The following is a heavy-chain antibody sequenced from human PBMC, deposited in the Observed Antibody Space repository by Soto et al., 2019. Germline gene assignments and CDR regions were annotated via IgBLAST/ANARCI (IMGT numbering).Heavy chain of an antibody. V-gene: IGHV3-23*01. CDR3: AKGRGYCSSTSCYVGSDY. CDR1: GFTFSSYA. Sequence: EVQLLESGGGLGQPGGSLRLSCAASGFTFSSYAMSWVRQAPGKGLEWVSAISGSGGSTYYADSVKGRFTISRDNSKNTLYLQMNRLRAEDTAVYYCAKGRGYCSSTSCYVGSDYWGQGTLVTVSS. D-gene: IGHD2-2*01. CDR2: ISGSGGST. J-gene: IGHJ4*02.